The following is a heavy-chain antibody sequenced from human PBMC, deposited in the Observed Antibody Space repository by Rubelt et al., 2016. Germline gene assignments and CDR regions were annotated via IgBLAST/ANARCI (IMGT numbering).Heavy chain of an antibody. CDR1: GFTFSSYA. D-gene: IGHD4-17*01. CDR3: ARERDYGDAHDAFDI. Sequence: QVQLVESGGGVVQPGRSLRLSCAASGFTFSSYAMHWVRQAPGKGLEWVAVISYDGSNKYYADSVKGRFTISRDNSKNTLYLQMNSLRPDDTAVCHCARERDYGDAHDAFDIWGQGTMVTVSS. CDR2: ISYDGSNK. J-gene: IGHJ3*02. V-gene: IGHV3-30*04.